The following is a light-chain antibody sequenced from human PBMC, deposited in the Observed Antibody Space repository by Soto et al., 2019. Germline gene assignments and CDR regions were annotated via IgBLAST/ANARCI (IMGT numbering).Light chain of an antibody. CDR2: LGS. V-gene: IGKV2-28*01. CDR1: QSLLHSNGYNY. Sequence: DIVMTQSPLSLPVTPGEPASISCRSSQSLLHSNGYNYLDWYLQKPGQSPQLLIYLGSNRASGVPDRFSGSGSGTDFTLKISRVEAEDVGVYCCMQALQTPWTFGQGTK. J-gene: IGKJ1*01. CDR3: MQALQTPWT.